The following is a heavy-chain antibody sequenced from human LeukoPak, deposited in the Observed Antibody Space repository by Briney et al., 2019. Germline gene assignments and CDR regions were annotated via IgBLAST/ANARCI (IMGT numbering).Heavy chain of an antibody. CDR1: GFTFSSYW. D-gene: IGHD2-2*01. CDR3: ARAALREYPD. J-gene: IGHJ4*02. V-gene: IGHV3-7*01. CDR2: IKQGGNEK. Sequence: GGSVTLSCAASGFTFSSYWMSWVRQAPGKGLEWVANIKQGGNEKYYVDSVKGRFTISRDNGKNSLYLQMNSLRAEDPAVYYCARAALREYPDWGQGTVLSVSS.